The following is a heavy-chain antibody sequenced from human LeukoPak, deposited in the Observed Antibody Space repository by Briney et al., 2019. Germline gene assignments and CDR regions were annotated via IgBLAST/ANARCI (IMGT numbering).Heavy chain of an antibody. CDR2: INTGNGNT. CDR1: GYTFTNYV. Sequence: GASVKVSCKASGYTFTNYVIYWVRQAPGQRLAWMGWINTGNGNTKYSKRFRGRVTVTRDTSATTAYMELSSLRSEDTAVYYCARALSSTSLVGMDVWGKGTTVTVSS. V-gene: IGHV1-3*04. CDR3: ARALSSTSLVGMDV. D-gene: IGHD2-2*01. J-gene: IGHJ6*01.